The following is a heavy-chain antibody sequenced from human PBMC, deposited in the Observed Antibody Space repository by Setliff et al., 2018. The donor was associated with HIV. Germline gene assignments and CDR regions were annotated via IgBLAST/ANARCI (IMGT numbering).Heavy chain of an antibody. CDR1: GYTFTDYA. J-gene: IGHJ4*02. V-gene: IGHV1-3*01. CDR2: INSGNGNT. Sequence: ASVKVSCKASGYTFTDYAIHWVRQAPGQGPEWMGWINSGNGNTKYSQKFQGRISFTRDTSATTAYMELRRLRSQDTSVYYCARGGGYLDWLMYLFDFWGQGTLVTVSS. D-gene: IGHD3-9*01. CDR3: ARGGGYLDWLMYLFDF.